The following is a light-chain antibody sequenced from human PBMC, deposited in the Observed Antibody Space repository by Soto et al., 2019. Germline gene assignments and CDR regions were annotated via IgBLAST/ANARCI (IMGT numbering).Light chain of an antibody. J-gene: IGKJ1*01. CDR3: QQYNSFIWT. CDR2: KAS. V-gene: IGKV1-5*03. Sequence: ILLTQSPPTLSASVGDRVTITCRASQTISTWLAWYQQKAGKAPKLIISKASNLDSGVPSRFSSSGAGTEFNLTISSLQPEDFATDYCQQYNSFIWTFGQGTQVDIK. CDR1: QTISTW.